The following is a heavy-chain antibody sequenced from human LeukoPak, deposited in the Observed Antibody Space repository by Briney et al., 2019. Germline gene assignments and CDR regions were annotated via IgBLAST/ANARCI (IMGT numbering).Heavy chain of an antibody. CDR2: INHSGST. D-gene: IGHD3-22*01. V-gene: IGHV4-34*01. CDR3: ARADDSSGYYNWFDP. CDR1: GGSFSGYY. J-gene: IGHJ5*02. Sequence: SETLSLTCAVYGGSFSGYYWSWIRRPPGKGLEWIGEINHSGSTNYNPSLKSRVTISVDTSKNQFSLKLSSVTAADTAVYYCARADDSSGYYNWFDPWGQGTLVTVSS.